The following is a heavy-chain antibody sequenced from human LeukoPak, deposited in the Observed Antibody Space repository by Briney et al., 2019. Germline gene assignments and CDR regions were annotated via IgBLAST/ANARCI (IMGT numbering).Heavy chain of an antibody. D-gene: IGHD6-13*01. CDR2: IYPGDSHT. CDR3: AGAAVGTQSPMVGDWFDP. CDR1: GYRFTNYW. J-gene: IGHJ5*02. V-gene: IGHV5-51*01. Sequence: GESLKISCKGSGYRFTNYWIAWVRQMPGKGLEWMGIIYPGDSHTRYSPSFQSQVIISVDKSISTAYLQWNSLKASDSTVYYCAGAAVGTQSPMVGDWFDPWGQGTLVTVSS.